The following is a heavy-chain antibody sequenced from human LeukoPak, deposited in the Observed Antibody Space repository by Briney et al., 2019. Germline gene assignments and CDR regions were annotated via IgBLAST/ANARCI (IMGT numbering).Heavy chain of an antibody. V-gene: IGHV4-31*02. CDR3: ARLYYDRSGYFFFDY. D-gene: IGHD3-22*01. CDR2: IYYSGST. J-gene: IGHJ4*02. CDR1: SISSGNYW. Sequence: SETLSLTCSISSGNYWWNWIRPHPGKGLEWIGYIYYSGSTYYNPSLKSRVTISVDTSRNQFSLKLSSVTAADTAVYYCARLYYDRSGYFFFDYWGQGTLVTVSS.